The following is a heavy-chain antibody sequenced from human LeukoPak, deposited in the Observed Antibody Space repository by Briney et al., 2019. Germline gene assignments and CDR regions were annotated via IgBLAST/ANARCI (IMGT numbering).Heavy chain of an antibody. J-gene: IGHJ6*02. CDR1: GFILSTYW. CDR3: AKHPAGYRYGYYYGMDV. V-gene: IGHV3-7*03. Sequence: PGGSLRLSCAASGFILSTYWMSWVRQAPGKGLEWVANINQDGSEKYYVDSVKGRFTVSRDNAKNSLYLLMNSLRAEDTAVYYCAKHPAGYRYGYYYGMDVWGQGTTVIVSS. D-gene: IGHD5-18*01. CDR2: INQDGSEK.